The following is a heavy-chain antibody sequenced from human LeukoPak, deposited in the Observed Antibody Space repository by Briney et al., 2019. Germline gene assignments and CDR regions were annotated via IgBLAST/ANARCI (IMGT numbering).Heavy chain of an antibody. D-gene: IGHD2-2*01. CDR2: IYYSGST. V-gene: IGHV4-39*01. J-gene: IGHJ6*03. CDR1: GGSISSSSYY. CDR3: ARLRPVVPAAYAPYYYSYMDV. Sequence: PSETLSLTCTVSGGSISSSSYYWGWIRQPPGKGLEWIGSIYYSGSTYYNPSLKSRATISVDTSKNQFSLKLSSVTAADTAVYYCARLRPVVPAAYAPYYYSYMDVWGRGTTVTVSS.